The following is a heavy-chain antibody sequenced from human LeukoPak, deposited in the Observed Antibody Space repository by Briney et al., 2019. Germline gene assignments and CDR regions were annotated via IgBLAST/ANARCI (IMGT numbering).Heavy chain of an antibody. Sequence: PSETLSLTCTVSGGSISSGGYYWSWIRQSPGKGLEWIGSIYYGRTTYYNPSLNSRVTISVVTSKNQFSLQLNSVTAADTAVYYCVRHDGRGGATMGALDSWGQGSLVTVSS. CDR3: VRHDGRGGATMGALDS. V-gene: IGHV4-39*01. J-gene: IGHJ4*02. CDR1: GGSISSGGYY. D-gene: IGHD5-12*01. CDR2: IYYGRTT.